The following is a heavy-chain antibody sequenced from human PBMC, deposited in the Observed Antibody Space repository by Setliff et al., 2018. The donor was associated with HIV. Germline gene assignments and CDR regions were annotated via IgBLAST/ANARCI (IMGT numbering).Heavy chain of an antibody. CDR3: ARRASTAEVFDY. CDR2: LRTGNGDT. Sequence: GASVKVSCKVSGYTFTTYSIHWVRQAPGQRPEWMGWLRTGNGDTSYSESLQGRVTFTSDTSANTAYMELRSLGSDDTAVYFCARRASTAEVFDYWGQGTLVTV. CDR1: GYTFTTYS. V-gene: IGHV1-3*04. J-gene: IGHJ4*02. D-gene: IGHD1-1*01.